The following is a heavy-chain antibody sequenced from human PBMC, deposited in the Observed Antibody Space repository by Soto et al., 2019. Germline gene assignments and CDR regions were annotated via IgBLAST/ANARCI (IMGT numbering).Heavy chain of an antibody. J-gene: IGHJ4*02. CDR3: ARDFAYFDS. D-gene: IGHD3-3*01. Sequence: QVQLQESGPGLVKPSETLSLTCTVSGGSFKSGSYSWSWIRQPPGKGLEWIGYVYHTGRTSYNPSLKSRVSISIDTSKHQFSLNLDSVTAADTAVYFCARDFAYFDSWGQGTLVTVSS. CDR2: VYHTGRT. V-gene: IGHV4-61*01. CDR1: GGSFKSGSYS.